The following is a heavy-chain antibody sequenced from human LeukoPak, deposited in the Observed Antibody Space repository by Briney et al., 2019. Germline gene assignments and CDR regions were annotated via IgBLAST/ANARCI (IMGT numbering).Heavy chain of an antibody. Sequence: GGSLRLSCAASGFTFSSYWMSWVRQAPGKGLEWVANIEQDGSEKYYVDSVKGRFTISRDNAKNSLYLQMNSLRAEDTAVYYCARGSAAQPVQLGLVDYWGQGTLVTVSS. D-gene: IGHD1-1*01. CDR3: ARGSAAQPVQLGLVDY. J-gene: IGHJ4*02. CDR2: IEQDGSEK. CDR1: GFTFSSYW. V-gene: IGHV3-7*01.